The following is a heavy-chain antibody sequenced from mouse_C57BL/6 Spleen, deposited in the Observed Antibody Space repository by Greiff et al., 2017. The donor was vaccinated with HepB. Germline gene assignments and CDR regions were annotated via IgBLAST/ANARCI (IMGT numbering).Heavy chain of an antibody. D-gene: IGHD3-2*02. CDR1: GYTFTSYW. J-gene: IGHJ2*01. V-gene: IGHV1-59*01. CDR2: IDPSDSYT. Sequence: QVQLQQPGAELVRPGTSVKLSCKASGYTFTSYWMHWVKQRPGQGLEWIGVIDPSDSYTNYNQKFKGKATLTVDTSSSTAYMQLSSLTSEDSAVYYCARSDSSGPGSYFDYWGQGTTPTVSS. CDR3: ARSDSSGPGSYFDY.